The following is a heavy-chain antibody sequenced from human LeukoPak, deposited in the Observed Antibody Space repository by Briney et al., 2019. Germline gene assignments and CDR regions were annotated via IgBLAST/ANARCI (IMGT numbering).Heavy chain of an antibody. CDR2: ISSSSSYI. D-gene: IGHD3-10*01. CDR1: GFTFSSYS. CDR3: ARDFGANYGSNWFDP. V-gene: IGHV3-21*01. Sequence: GGSLRLSCAASGFTFSSYSMNWVRQAPGKGLEWVSSISSSSSYIYYADSVKGRFTISRDNAKNSLYLQMNSLRAEDTAVYYCARDFGANYGSNWFDPWGQGTLVTVSS. J-gene: IGHJ5*02.